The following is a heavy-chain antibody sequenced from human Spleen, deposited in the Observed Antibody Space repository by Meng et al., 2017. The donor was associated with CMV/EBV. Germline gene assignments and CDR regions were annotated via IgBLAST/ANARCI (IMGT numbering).Heavy chain of an antibody. D-gene: IGHD2-15*01. CDR2: INPSSGAT. V-gene: IGHV1-2*02. J-gene: IGHJ4*02. CDR3: ARGSTEAPIDDY. Sequence: CKASGYTFTDYYIHWVRQAPGQGLEWMGCINPSSGATDYAQEFQGRVAMTRDTSISTAYMELRRLTSDDTAVYYCARGSTEAPIDDYWGQGTLVTVSS. CDR1: GYTFTDYY.